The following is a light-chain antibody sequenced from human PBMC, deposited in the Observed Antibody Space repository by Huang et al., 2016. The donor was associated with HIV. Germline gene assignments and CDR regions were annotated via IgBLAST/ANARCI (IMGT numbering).Light chain of an antibody. CDR2: DAS. V-gene: IGKV3-11*01. J-gene: IGKJ3*01. Sequence: EIVLTQSPATLSLSPGERATLSCRASQSVSSYLAWYQQKPGQAPRLLIYDASNRATGIPARLSGSWSGTDFTLTISSLEPEDFAVYYCQQRSNWPPFTFGPGTKVDIK. CDR1: QSVSSY. CDR3: QQRSNWPPFT.